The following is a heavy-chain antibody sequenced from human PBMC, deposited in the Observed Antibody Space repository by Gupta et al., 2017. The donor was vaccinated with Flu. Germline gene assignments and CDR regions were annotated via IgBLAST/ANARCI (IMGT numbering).Heavy chain of an antibody. CDR1: GYTFSNFY. Sequence: QVQLAQSGTEVKKPGASVKVSCKASGYTFSNFYIHWIRQAPGQGFQWMGKINPDGGSTSYAQKFQGRVSRTSDTSTSIVYMELSSLRSEDTALYYCARDRDMSGYYQGTYDYWGQGTLVTVSS. J-gene: IGHJ4*02. CDR3: ARDRDMSGYYQGTYDY. V-gene: IGHV1-46*01. D-gene: IGHD3-22*01. CDR2: INPDGGST.